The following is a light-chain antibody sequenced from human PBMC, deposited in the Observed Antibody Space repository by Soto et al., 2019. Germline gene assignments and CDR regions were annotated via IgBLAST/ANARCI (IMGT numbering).Light chain of an antibody. Sequence: QSALTQPRSVSGSPGQSVTISCTGTSSDVGGYDYVSWYQQHPGKAPKLMIYDVNKRPSGVPDRFSGSKSGNTASLTISGLQADDEADYYCCSFAGSYTYWVFGGGTKVTVL. CDR2: DVN. V-gene: IGLV2-11*01. CDR1: SSDVGGYDY. CDR3: CSFAGSYTYWV. J-gene: IGLJ3*02.